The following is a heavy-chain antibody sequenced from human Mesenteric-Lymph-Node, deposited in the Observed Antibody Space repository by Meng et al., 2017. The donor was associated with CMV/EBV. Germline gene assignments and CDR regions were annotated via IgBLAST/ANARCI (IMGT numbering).Heavy chain of an antibody. Sequence: QVQLQQWGAGLLKPPETLSLTCAVYGGSFSGYYWSWIRQPPGKGLELIGEINHSGVPNYNPSLKSRVTISLDRSKNQFSLKLSSVTAEDTAVYYCARGSDIPVNNYWGQGTLVTVSS. D-gene: IGHD2-15*01. J-gene: IGHJ4*02. V-gene: IGHV4-34*01. CDR2: INHSGVP. CDR3: ARGSDIPVNNY. CDR1: GGSFSGYY.